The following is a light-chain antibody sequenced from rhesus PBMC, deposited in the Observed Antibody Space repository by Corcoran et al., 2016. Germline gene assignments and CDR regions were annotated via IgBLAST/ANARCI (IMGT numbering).Light chain of an antibody. CDR3: QHGSGTPFT. J-gene: IGKJ3*01. V-gene: IGKV1-74*01. Sequence: DIQMTQSPSSLSASVGDRVTITCRTSENVNNYLNWYQQKPGKAPKLLIYKASTVQSGVPSRFSGSGSGTDYTFTISSLQPEDVATYYCQHGSGTPFTFGPGTKLDIK. CDR1: ENVNNY. CDR2: KAS.